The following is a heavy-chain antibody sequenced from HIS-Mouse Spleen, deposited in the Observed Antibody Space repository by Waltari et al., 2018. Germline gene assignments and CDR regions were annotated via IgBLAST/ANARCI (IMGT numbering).Heavy chain of an antibody. D-gene: IGHD6-13*01. CDR1: GGSISRSSYY. CDR3: AREIPYSSSWYDWYFDL. J-gene: IGHJ2*01. V-gene: IGHV4-39*07. CDR2: IYYSGST. Sequence: QLQLQESGPGLVKPSETLSLTCTVSGGSISRSSYYLGWLRQPSGKGLEWIGSIYYSGSTYYHPSLKSRVTISVDTSKNQFSLKLSSVTAADTAVYYCAREIPYSSSWYDWYFDLWGRGTLVTVSS.